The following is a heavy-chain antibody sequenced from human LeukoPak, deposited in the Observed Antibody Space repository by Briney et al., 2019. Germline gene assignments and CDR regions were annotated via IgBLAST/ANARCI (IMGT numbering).Heavy chain of an antibody. D-gene: IGHD3-10*01. CDR1: GFTFSRYG. V-gene: IGHV3-23*01. J-gene: IGHJ4*02. CDR2: ISGSGGST. CDR3: AKEGTLSLFFDY. Sequence: PGGSLRLSCAASGFTFSRYGMSWVRQAPGKGLEWVSIISGSGGSTFYADSVKGRFTLSRDNSKNTLSLQMNSLRAEDTALYYCAKEGTLSLFFDYWGQGIPVTVSS.